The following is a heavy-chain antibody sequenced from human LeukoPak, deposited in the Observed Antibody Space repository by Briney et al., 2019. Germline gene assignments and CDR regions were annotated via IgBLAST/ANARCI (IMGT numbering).Heavy chain of an antibody. D-gene: IGHD2-15*01. J-gene: IGHJ4*02. CDR1: GDSFSSNSSA. CDR2: TYYRYKWYN. Sequence: SQTLSLTCAISGDSFSSNSSAWNWIRQSPSKGLQWLGRTYYRYKWYNDYAVSVKSRININPDTSKNQFSLQLNSVTPEDTAVYYCARDRLLPHHFDYWGQGTLVTVSS. V-gene: IGHV6-1*01. CDR3: ARDRLLPHHFDY.